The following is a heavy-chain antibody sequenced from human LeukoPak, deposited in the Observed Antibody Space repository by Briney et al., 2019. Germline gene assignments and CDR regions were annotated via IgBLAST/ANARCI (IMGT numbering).Heavy chain of an antibody. CDR2: ISYSGST. CDR1: GDSMSSGDYS. CDR3: ARDGVGSGLFDY. Sequence: SETLSLTCSVSGDSMSSGDYSWNWIRQHPDKGLEWIGYISYSGSTFYHPSLDRRLSISLDTSKNQFYLKLRSVTAADTAIYYCARDGVGSGLFDYWGQGTRVTVSS. D-gene: IGHD2-15*01. V-gene: IGHV4-31*03. J-gene: IGHJ4*02.